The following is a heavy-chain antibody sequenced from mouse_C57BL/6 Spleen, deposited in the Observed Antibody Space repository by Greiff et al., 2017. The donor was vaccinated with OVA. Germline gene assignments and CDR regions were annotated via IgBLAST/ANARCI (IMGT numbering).Heavy chain of an antibody. CDR2: IRNKANGYST. J-gene: IGHJ4*01. CDR3: ARFHNWDMDD. CDR1: GFTFTNYY. V-gene: IGHV7-3*01. D-gene: IGHD4-1*02. Sequence: EVQLVESGGGLVQPGGSLSLSCAASGFTFTNYYMSWVRQPPGKELEWFGFIRNKANGYSTEYSASVQGSFTISRDNSQRILYLQLTALRAEDSAAYYGARFHNWDMDDWGQGTTVTVSS.